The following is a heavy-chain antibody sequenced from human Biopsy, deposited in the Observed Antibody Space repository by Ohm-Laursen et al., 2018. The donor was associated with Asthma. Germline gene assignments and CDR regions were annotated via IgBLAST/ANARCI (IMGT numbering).Heavy chain of an antibody. CDR3: ARQSGQDYGDSSGFDI. CDR1: GFTFSNYG. D-gene: IGHD3-22*01. J-gene: IGHJ3*02. CDR2: VSSDGHNK. V-gene: IGHV3-30*03. Sequence: SLRLSCAASGFTFSNYGMHWVRQAPGKGLEWVALVSSDGHNKYYEDSVKGRLTISRDNSRNRLYLQINRLTVEDSAVYFCARQSGQDYGDSSGFDIWGQGTKVAVSS.